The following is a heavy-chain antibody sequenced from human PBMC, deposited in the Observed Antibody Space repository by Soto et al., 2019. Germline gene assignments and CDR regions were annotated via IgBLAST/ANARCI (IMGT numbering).Heavy chain of an antibody. CDR3: VRGSSRFQDPYYYYALDV. J-gene: IGHJ6*02. V-gene: IGHV3-23*01. CDR1: GFTFSNYA. D-gene: IGHD6-13*01. Sequence: GGSLRLSCAASGFTFSNYAMAWVRQAPGKGLEWVSTITYSGGSREYAASVKGRFTVSRDDSKNPLYLQMNSLQTEDTAVYYCVRGSSRFQDPYYYYALDVWGQGTTVTVSS. CDR2: ITYSGGSR.